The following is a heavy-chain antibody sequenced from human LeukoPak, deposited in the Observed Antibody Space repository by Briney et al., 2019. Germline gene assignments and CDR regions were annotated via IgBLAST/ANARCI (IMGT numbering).Heavy chain of an antibody. CDR3: ARDLVGARGFDY. D-gene: IGHD1-26*01. Sequence: SVKVSCKASGGTFSSYAISWVRQAPGQGLEWMGGIIPIFGTANYAQKFQGRVTITADESTSTAYMELSSLRSEDTAVYYCARDLVGARGFDYWGQGTLVTVSS. V-gene: IGHV1-69*13. J-gene: IGHJ4*02. CDR1: GGTFSSYA. CDR2: IIPIFGTA.